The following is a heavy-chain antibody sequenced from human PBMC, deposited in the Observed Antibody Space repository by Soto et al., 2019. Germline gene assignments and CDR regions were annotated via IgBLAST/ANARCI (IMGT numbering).Heavy chain of an antibody. V-gene: IGHV4-39*02. D-gene: IGHD3-22*01. J-gene: IGHJ3*02. CDR3: ARDRKAGYYDSSGYYYVDAFDI. CDR2: IYYSGST. CDR1: GGSISSRGYY. Sequence: SETLSLTCTVSGGSISSRGYYWGWIRQPPGKGLEWIGTIYYSGSTYYNPSLKSRVTISVDTSISTAYMELSRLRSDDTAVYYCARDRKAGYYDSSGYYYVDAFDIWGQGTMVTVSS.